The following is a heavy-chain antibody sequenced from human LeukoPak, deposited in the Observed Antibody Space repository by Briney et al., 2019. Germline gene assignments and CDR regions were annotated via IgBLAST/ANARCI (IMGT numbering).Heavy chain of an antibody. Sequence: SETLSLTCAVYGGSFSGYYWSWIRQPPGKGLEWIGEINHSGSTNYNPSLKSRVTISVDTSKNQFSLKLSSVTAADTAVYYCARGQNLYVFWSGYIYWGQGTLVTVSS. V-gene: IGHV4-34*01. D-gene: IGHD3-3*01. J-gene: IGHJ4*02. CDR2: INHSGST. CDR1: GGSFSGYY. CDR3: ARGQNLYVFWSGYIY.